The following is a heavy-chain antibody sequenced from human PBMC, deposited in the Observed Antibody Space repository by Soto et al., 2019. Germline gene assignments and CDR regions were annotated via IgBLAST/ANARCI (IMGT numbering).Heavy chain of an antibody. J-gene: IGHJ4*02. Sequence: ASVKVSCKXSGYTLTELSMHWVRQAPGKGLEWMGGFDPEDGETIYAQKFQGRVTMTEDTSTDTAYMELSSLRSEDTAVYYCATFASDDFWSAKDYFDYWGQGTLVTVSS. D-gene: IGHD3-3*01. CDR3: ATFASDDFWSAKDYFDY. CDR2: FDPEDGET. V-gene: IGHV1-24*01. CDR1: GYTLTELS.